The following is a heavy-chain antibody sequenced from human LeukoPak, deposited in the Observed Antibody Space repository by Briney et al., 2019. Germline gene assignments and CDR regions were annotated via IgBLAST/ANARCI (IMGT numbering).Heavy chain of an antibody. V-gene: IGHV4-34*01. D-gene: IGHD2-2*01. CDR1: GGSFSGYY. CDR3: ARVGDCSSTSCLSWFDY. CDR2: INHSGST. J-gene: IGHJ4*02. Sequence: PSETLSLTCAVYGGSFSGYYWSWTRQPPGKGLEWIGEINHSGSTNYNPSLKSRVTISVDTSKNQFSLKLSSVTAADTAVYYCARVGDCSSTSCLSWFDYWGQGTLVTVSS.